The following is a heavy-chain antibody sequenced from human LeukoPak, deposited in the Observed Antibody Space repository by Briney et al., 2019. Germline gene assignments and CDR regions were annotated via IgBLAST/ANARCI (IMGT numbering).Heavy chain of an antibody. CDR2: INHSGST. J-gene: IGHJ4*02. CDR3: ARLGERERIQLWFGGLGDY. Sequence: PSETLSLTCAVYGGSFSGYYWSWIRQPPGKGLEWIGEINHSGSTNYNPSLKSRVTISVDTSKNQFSLKLSSVTAADTAVYYCARLGERERIQLWFGGLGDYWGQGTLVTVSS. V-gene: IGHV4-34*01. CDR1: GGSFSGYY. D-gene: IGHD5-18*01.